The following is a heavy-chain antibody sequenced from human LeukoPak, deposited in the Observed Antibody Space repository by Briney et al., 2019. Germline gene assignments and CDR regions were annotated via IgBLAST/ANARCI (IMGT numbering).Heavy chain of an antibody. CDR3: ARDQGSLTRSWYTGY. CDR2: VKPYSGDT. CDR1: GYTFTGYH. D-gene: IGHD6-13*01. V-gene: IGHV1-2*06. J-gene: IGHJ4*02. Sequence: ASVKVSCKASGYTFTGYHIHWVRQAPGQGVEGMGRVKPYSGDTNFAQKFQGRVTMTSDTSITTAYMDLSSLTPDDTAVYFCARDQGSLTRSWYTGYWGQGTQVPVSS.